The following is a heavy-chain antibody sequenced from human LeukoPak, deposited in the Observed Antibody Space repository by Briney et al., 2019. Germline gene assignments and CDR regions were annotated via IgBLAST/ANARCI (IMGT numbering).Heavy chain of an antibody. CDR3: ARVGRGDYTWGSYSFDY. J-gene: IGHJ4*02. D-gene: IGHD3-16*01. CDR1: GGSISHYY. Sequence: SETLSLTCTVSGGSISHYYWSWIRQPPGKGLEWIGYISYTGSTNYNPSLKSRVTISVDTSKNQFSLEPSSVTAADTAVYFCARVGRGDYTWGSYSFDYWGRGTLVTVSS. V-gene: IGHV4-59*01. CDR2: ISYTGST.